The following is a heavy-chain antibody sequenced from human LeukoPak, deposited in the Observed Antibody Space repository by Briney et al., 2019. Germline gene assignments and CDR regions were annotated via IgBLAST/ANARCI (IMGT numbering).Heavy chain of an antibody. CDR2: INPSGGST. Sequence: ASVKVSCKASGYTFTSYYMHWVRQAPGQGLEWMGIINPSGGSTSYAQKFQGRVTMTRDTSTSTVYMELSSLRSEDTAVYYCASSGYESYYYYGMDVWGQGTTVTVSS. V-gene: IGHV1-46*01. CDR1: GYTFTSYY. D-gene: IGHD5-12*01. CDR3: ASSGYESYYYYGMDV. J-gene: IGHJ6*02.